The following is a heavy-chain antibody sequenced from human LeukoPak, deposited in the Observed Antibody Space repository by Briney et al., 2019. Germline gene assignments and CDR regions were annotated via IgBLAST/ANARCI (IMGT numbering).Heavy chain of an antibody. V-gene: IGHV1-69*05. Sequence: SVKVSCKASGGTFSSYAISWVRQAPGQGLEWMGGIIPIFGTANYAQKFQGRVTITTDESTSTAYMELSSLRSEDTAVYYCARGAYCSTSCYRLAQEGRTPYNWFDPWGQGTLVTVSS. D-gene: IGHD2-2*02. CDR3: ARGAYCSTSCYRLAQEGRTPYNWFDP. CDR2: IIPIFGTA. J-gene: IGHJ5*02. CDR1: GGTFSSYA.